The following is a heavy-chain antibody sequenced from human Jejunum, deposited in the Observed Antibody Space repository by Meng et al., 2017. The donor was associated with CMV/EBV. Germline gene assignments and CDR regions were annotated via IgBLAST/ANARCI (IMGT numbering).Heavy chain of an antibody. V-gene: IGHV3-23*01. CDR3: AKGGDGSKRIDY. D-gene: IGHD2-15*01. J-gene: IGHJ4*02. CDR1: GFTFDDYA. Sequence: ASGFTFDDYAMHWVRQAPGKGLEWVSSISASGGSTFYADSVKGRCSISRDNSNNALYLQINSLRAEDTAVFYCAKGGDGSKRIDYWGQGIWVTVSS. CDR2: ISASGGST.